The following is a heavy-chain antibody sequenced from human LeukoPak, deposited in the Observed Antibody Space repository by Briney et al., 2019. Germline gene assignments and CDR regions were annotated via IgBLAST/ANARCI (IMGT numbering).Heavy chain of an antibody. Sequence: PSETLSLTCTVSGGSISSSSYYWGWIRQPPGKGLEWIGSIYYSGSTYYNPSLKSRVTISVDTSKNQFSLKLSSVTAADTAVYYCARDRSPLRLGEDRGPSGEGGYFDYRGQGTLVTVSS. CDR3: ARDRSPLRLGEDRGPSGEGGYFDY. J-gene: IGHJ4*02. V-gene: IGHV4-39*07. CDR2: IYYSGST. D-gene: IGHD3-16*01. CDR1: GGSISSSSYY.